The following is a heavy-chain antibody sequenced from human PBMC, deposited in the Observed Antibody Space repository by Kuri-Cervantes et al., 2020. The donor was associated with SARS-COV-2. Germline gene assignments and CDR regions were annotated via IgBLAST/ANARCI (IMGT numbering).Heavy chain of an antibody. CDR2: IIPTFDTA. CDR1: GGTFSSYS. V-gene: IGHV1-69*13. CDR3: ARGGGTYYDFWSGYYY. J-gene: IGHJ4*02. D-gene: IGHD3-3*01. Sequence: SVKVSCKASGGTFSSYSVNWVRQAPGQGLEWMGRIIPTFDTATYAQKFQGRVIFTADESTSTAYMELSSLRSEDTAVYYCARGGGTYYDFWSGYYYWGQGTLVTVSS.